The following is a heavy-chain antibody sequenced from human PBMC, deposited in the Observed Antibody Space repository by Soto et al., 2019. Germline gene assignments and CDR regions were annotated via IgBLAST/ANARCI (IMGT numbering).Heavy chain of an antibody. CDR1: GYSFTSYW. CDR2: IYPGDSDT. V-gene: IGHV5-51*01. J-gene: IGHJ6*02. D-gene: IGHD2-2*01. Sequence: GESLKISCKGSGYSFTSYWIGWVRQMPGKGLEWMGIIYPGDSDTRYSPSFQGQVTISADKSISTAYLQWSSLKASDTAMYYCARGASISTRSYYYYGMDVWGQGTTVTVSS. CDR3: ARGASISTRSYYYYGMDV.